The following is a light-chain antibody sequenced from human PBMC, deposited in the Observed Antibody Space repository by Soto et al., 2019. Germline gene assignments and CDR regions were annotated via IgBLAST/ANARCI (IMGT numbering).Light chain of an antibody. CDR3: ETWDSNTRV. CDR1: SGHSSYI. V-gene: IGLV4-60*02. Sequence: QAVVTQSSSASASLGSSVKVTCTLSSGHSSYIIAWHQQQPGKAPRYLMKLEGSGSYNKGSGVPDRFSGSGSGADRYLTISNLQFEDEADYYCETWDSNTRVFGGGTKLTVL. CDR2: LEGSGSY. J-gene: IGLJ3*02.